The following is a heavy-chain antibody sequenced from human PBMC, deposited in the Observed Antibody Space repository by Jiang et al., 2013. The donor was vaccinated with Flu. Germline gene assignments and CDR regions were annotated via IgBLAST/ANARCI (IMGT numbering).Heavy chain of an antibody. V-gene: IGHV1-18*01. CDR2: ISAYNGNT. Sequence: LEWMGWISAYNGNTNYAQKLQGRVTMTTDTSTSTAYMELRSLRSDDTAVYYCARAEQLWWFDYWGQGTLVTVSS. CDR3: ARAEQLWWFDY. J-gene: IGHJ4*02. D-gene: IGHD5-18*01.